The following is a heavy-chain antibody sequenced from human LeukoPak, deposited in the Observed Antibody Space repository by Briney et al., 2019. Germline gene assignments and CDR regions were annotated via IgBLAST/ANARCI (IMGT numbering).Heavy chain of an antibody. CDR2: INHSGST. J-gene: IGHJ3*02. D-gene: IGHD3-22*01. V-gene: IGHV4-34*01. Sequence: PSETLSLTCAVYGGSFSGYYWSWIRQPPGKGLEWIGEINHSGSTNYNPSLKSRVTISVDTSKNQFSLKLSSVTAADTAVYYCARAASGYYDSSGGAFDIWGQGTMVTVSS. CDR3: ARAASGYYDSSGGAFDI. CDR1: GGSFSGYY.